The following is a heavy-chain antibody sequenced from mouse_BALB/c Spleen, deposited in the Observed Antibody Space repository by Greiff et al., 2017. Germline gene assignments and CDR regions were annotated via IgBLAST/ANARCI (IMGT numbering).Heavy chain of an antibody. CDR3: ARDEGRYDAMDY. V-gene: IGHV2-9*02. Sequence: VHLVESGPGLVAPSQSLSITCTVSGFSLTSYGVHWVRQPPGKGLEWLGVIWAGGSTNYNSALMSRLSISKDNSKSQVFLKMNSLQTDDTAMYYCARDEGRYDAMDYWGQGTSVTVSS. CDR2: IWAGGST. D-gene: IGHD2-14*01. CDR1: GFSLTSYG. J-gene: IGHJ4*01.